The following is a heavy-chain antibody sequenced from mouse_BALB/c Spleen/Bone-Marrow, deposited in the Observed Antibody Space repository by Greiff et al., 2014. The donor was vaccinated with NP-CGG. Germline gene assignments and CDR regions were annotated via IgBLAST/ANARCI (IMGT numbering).Heavy chain of an antibody. Sequence: QVHVKQSGPGLVAPSQSLSISCTVSGFSLNNYGVHWVRQPPGKGLEWLGVIWAGGGINYNSTLMSRLSVIKDNSKSQVFLKMNSLQTDDTAMYYCVSELWGFAYWGQGTLVTVSA. CDR2: IWAGGGI. CDR3: VSELWGFAY. V-gene: IGHV2-9*02. CDR1: GFSLNNYG. J-gene: IGHJ3*01.